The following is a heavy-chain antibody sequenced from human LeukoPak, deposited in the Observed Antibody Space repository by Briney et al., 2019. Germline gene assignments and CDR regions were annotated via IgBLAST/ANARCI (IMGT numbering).Heavy chain of an antibody. Sequence: GAPVKVSCKASGYTFTSYYMNWVRQAPGQGLEWMGWINPNSGRTNYAHNFQGRVTLTRDPSISTAYMELTGLTSNDTGVYYCARTREYSSTWFFPPFDPWGQGTLVTVSS. V-gene: IGHV1-2*02. CDR3: ARTREYSSTWFFPPFDP. CDR2: INPNSGRT. CDR1: GYTFTSYY. D-gene: IGHD6-13*01. J-gene: IGHJ5*02.